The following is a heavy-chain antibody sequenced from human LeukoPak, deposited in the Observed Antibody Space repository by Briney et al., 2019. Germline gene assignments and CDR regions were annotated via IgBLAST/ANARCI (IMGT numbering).Heavy chain of an antibody. J-gene: IGHJ5*02. CDR2: IYYSGST. CDR3: ARHEDIVVVPAAMPGAPTYTNWFDP. CDR1: GDSISTSSYY. Sequence: PSETLSLTCSVSGDSISTSSYYWGWIRQPPGKGLEWIGTIYYSGSTYYNPSLKSRVTISVDTSKNQFSLKLSSVTAADTAVYYCARHEDIVVVPAAMPGAPTYTNWFDPWGQGTLVTVSS. V-gene: IGHV4-39*01. D-gene: IGHD2-2*01.